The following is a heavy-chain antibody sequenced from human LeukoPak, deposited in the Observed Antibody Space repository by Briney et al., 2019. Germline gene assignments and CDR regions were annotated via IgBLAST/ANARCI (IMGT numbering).Heavy chain of an antibody. Sequence: SETLSLTCTVSGGSISSSSYYWGWIRQPPGKGLEWIGSIYYSGSTYYNPSLKSRVTISVDTSKNQFSLKLSSVTAADTAVYYRARLANFDWLSRDAFDIWGQGTMVTVSS. CDR1: GGSISSSSYY. CDR2: IYYSGST. J-gene: IGHJ3*02. D-gene: IGHD3-9*01. V-gene: IGHV4-39*07. CDR3: ARLANFDWLSRDAFDI.